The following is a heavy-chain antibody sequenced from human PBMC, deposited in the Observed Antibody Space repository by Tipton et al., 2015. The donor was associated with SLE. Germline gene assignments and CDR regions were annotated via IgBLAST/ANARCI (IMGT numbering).Heavy chain of an antibody. CDR2: FYHSGST. D-gene: IGHD2-2*02. V-gene: IGHV4-38-2*01. Sequence: TLSLTCAVYGGSFSGYYWGWIRQPPGKGLEWFGSFYHSGSTYYNPSLKSRVTISVDTSKNQFSLKLSSVTAADTAVYYCARGIVVVPAAIPVYMDVWGKGTTVTVSS. CDR1: GGSFSGYY. CDR3: ARGIVVVPAAIPVYMDV. J-gene: IGHJ6*03.